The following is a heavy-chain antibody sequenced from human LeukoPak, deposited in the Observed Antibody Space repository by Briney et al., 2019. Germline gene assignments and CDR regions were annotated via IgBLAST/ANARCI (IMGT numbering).Heavy chain of an antibody. D-gene: IGHD6-13*01. CDR1: GGSISSGSYY. Sequence: PSETLSLTCTVSGGSISSGSYYWSWIRQPAGKGLEWIGYIYYSGSTNYNPSLKSRVTISVDTSKNQFSLKLSSVTAADTAVYYCARALRSPLAAAVFALWGQGTLVTVSS. CDR3: ARALRSPLAAAVFAL. V-gene: IGHV4-61*10. J-gene: IGHJ4*02. CDR2: IYYSGST.